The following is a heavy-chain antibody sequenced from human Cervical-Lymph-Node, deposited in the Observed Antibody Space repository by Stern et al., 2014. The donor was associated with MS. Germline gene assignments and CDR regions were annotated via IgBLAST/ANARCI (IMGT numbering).Heavy chain of an antibody. CDR3: ALSSETSDRWYSLGYDL. Sequence: VQLVQSGAEVTKPWSSLKVSCKVSGGIFSKFPSSWVRQAPGQGLEWMRGLFPVFGTPTYAQEFRGRVTITADVSTSTVYMELSSLRSDDTAVYYCALSSETSDRWYSLGYDLWGQGTLVTVSS. D-gene: IGHD6-13*01. V-gene: IGHV1-69*01. CDR1: GGIFSKFP. J-gene: IGHJ5*02. CDR2: LFPVFGTP.